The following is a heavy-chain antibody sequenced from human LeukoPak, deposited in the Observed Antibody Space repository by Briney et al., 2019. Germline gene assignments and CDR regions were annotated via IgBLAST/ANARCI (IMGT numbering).Heavy chain of an antibody. D-gene: IGHD6-19*01. CDR1: GFTFSSYG. Sequence: PGGSLRLSCAASGFTFSSYGMHWVRQAPGKGLEWVAFIRYDGSNKYYADSVKGRFTISRDNSKNTLYLQMNSLRAEDTAVYYCAKDGAPSSGWYVGGYWGQGTLVTVSS. V-gene: IGHV3-30*02. CDR2: IRYDGSNK. J-gene: IGHJ4*02. CDR3: AKDGAPSSGWYVGGY.